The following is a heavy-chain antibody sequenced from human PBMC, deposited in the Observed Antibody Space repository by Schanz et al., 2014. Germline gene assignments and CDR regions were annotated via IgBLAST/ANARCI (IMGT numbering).Heavy chain of an antibody. CDR1: GFTFRDYY. V-gene: IGHV3-11*01. J-gene: IGHJ3*01. CDR3: ARDEGRDGYNLAFDV. Sequence: QVQLVESGGGFVKPGGSLRLSCVASGFTFRDYYMNWIRQAPGKGLEWVSTVYMSAASTRYADSVKGRFIISRDSSKNTLFLQMNSLRPEDTALYFCARDEGRDGYNLAFDVWGQGTLVTVSS. CDR2: VYMSAAST. D-gene: IGHD5-12*01.